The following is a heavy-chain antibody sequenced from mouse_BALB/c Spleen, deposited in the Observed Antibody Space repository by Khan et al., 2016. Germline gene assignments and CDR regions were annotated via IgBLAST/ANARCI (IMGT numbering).Heavy chain of an antibody. J-gene: IGHJ2*01. V-gene: IGHV1S137*01. D-gene: IGHD2-14*01. CDR2: ISPYSGNT. CDR1: GYTFTDYA. Sequence: QVQLKQAGPELVRPGVSVKISCKGSGYTFTDYAMHWVKQSHAKSLEWIGVISPYSGNTNYNQKFKGKATMTVDKSSSTAYMELASLTSEDSAIYYCAGGPCYRYDVFDYWGQGTTLTVSS. CDR3: AGGPCYRYDVFDY.